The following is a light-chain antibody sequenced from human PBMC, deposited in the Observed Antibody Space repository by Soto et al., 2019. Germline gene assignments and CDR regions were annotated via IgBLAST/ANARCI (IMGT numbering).Light chain of an antibody. CDR1: QGIGND. CDR3: RQDYTYPFT. Sequence: AIQMTQSPPSLSASVGDRVTITCRASQGIGNDLGWYQQRPGKAPKLLIYGASILQSGVSSRFSVSGSGTDFTLTISSLQPEDSATYYCRQDYTYPFTFGPGTKMEIK. CDR2: GAS. V-gene: IGKV1-6*01. J-gene: IGKJ3*01.